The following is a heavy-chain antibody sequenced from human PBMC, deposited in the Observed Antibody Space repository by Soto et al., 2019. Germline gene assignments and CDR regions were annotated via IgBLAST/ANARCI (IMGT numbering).Heavy chain of an antibody. J-gene: IGHJ6*02. CDR3: TTGSVEGV. Sequence: EVQLVESGGGLVKPGGSLRLSCAASDFTITNAWMNWVRQAPGKGLEWVGRIKTKAEGGATDYAAPLKGRFTISRDDSKNTPFLPMNSPKTEDTAVYYCTTGSVEGVWGQGATVTVSS. CDR2: IKTKAEGGAT. V-gene: IGHV3-15*07. D-gene: IGHD2-15*01. CDR1: DFTITNAW.